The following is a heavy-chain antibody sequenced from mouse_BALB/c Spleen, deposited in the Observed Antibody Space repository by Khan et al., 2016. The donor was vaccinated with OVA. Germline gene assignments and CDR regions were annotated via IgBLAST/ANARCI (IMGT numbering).Heavy chain of an antibody. V-gene: IGHV2-3*01. Sequence: QMQLEESGPGLVAPSQSLSITCTVSGFSLTSYGVNWVRQPPGKGLEWLGVIWGDGSTNYHSALISRLSISKDNSKSQGFLKLNSLQTDDTATYYCSKWGDGSTYAMDYWGQGTSVTVSS. D-gene: IGHD2-3*01. J-gene: IGHJ4*01. CDR2: IWGDGST. CDR1: GFSLTSYG. CDR3: SKWGDGSTYAMDY.